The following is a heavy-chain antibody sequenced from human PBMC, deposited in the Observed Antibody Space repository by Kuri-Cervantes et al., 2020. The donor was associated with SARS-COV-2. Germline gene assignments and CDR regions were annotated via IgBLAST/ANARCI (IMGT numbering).Heavy chain of an antibody. D-gene: IGHD1-26*01. V-gene: IGHV3-49*04. CDR2: IRSKAYGGTT. CDR3: ARGVSGEGLVGATGY. J-gene: IGHJ4*02. CDR1: GFTFGDYA. Sequence: LSLTCTASGFTFGDYAMSWVRQAPGKGLEWVGFIRSKAYGGTTEYAASVKGRFTISRDNSKNTLYLQMNSLRAEDTAVYYCARGVSGEGLVGATGYWGQGTLVTVSS.